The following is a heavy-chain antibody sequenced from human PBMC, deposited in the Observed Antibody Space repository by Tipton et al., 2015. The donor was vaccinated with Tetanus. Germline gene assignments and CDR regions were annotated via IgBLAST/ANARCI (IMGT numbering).Heavy chain of an antibody. V-gene: IGHV3-43*01. J-gene: IGHJ6*02. CDR3: AKAPFCSGGSCYFYYGLDV. Sequence: SLRLSCAASGFSFGDYTMHWVRQAPGKGLEWVSLISWDGGTTYYADSVKGRFTISRDNSKSSLYLQMNSLRTEDTALYYCAKAPFCSGGSCYFYYGLDVWGQGTTVTVSS. D-gene: IGHD2-15*01. CDR1: GFSFGDYT. CDR2: ISWDGGTT.